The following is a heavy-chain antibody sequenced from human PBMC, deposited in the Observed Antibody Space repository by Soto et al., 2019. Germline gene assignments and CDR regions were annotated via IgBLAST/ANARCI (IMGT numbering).Heavy chain of an antibody. CDR2: ISYDGSNK. Sequence: GGPLRLSCAASGFTFSSYGMHWVRQAPGKGLEWVAVISYDGSNKYYADSVKGRFTISRDNSKNTLYLQMNSLRAEDTAVYYCAKDNYDILTGYLQYYYYYGMDVWGQGTTVTVS. J-gene: IGHJ6*02. V-gene: IGHV3-30*18. CDR1: GFTFSSYG. D-gene: IGHD3-9*01. CDR3: AKDNYDILTGYLQYYYYYGMDV.